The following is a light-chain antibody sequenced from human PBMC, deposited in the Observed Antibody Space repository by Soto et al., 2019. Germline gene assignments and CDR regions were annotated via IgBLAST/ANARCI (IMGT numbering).Light chain of an antibody. CDR2: DNT. Sequence: QSVLTQPPSVSAAPGQKVTISCSGGSSNIGENYVSCNQQLPGTAPKFLIYDNTKRPSGIPDRVSGYKSGTSATLAITGLQTGDEADYYCGKWDSSLAAFVFGSGTKLTVL. V-gene: IGLV1-51*01. J-gene: IGLJ1*01. CDR3: GKWDSSLAAFV. CDR1: SSNIGENY.